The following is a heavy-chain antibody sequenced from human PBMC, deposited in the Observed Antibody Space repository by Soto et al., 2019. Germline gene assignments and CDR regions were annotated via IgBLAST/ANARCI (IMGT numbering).Heavy chain of an antibody. V-gene: IGHV1-69*13. D-gene: IGHD3-22*01. CDR3: ARQGQEVVIRYYYGMDV. Sequence: ASVKVSCKASGGTFSSYAISWVRQAPGQGLEWMGGIIPIFGTANYAQKFQGRVTITADESTSTAYMELSSLRSEDTAVYYCARQGQEVVIRYYYGMDVWGQCTPVTVSS. J-gene: IGHJ6*02. CDR1: GGTFSSYA. CDR2: IIPIFGTA.